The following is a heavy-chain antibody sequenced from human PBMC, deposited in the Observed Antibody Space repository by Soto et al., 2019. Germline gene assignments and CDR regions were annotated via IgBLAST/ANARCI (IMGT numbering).Heavy chain of an antibody. J-gene: IGHJ5*02. CDR3: ARGAGPPWFDP. Sequence: KSSETLSLTCTVSGASITTYHWSWIRQPAGKGLEWIGRISTIGGTNYSPSLESRVTLSIDRSQNQFSLKLTSVTAADTAVYYCARGAGPPWFDPWGQGTRVTVSS. V-gene: IGHV4-4*07. CDR2: ISTIGGT. CDR1: GASITTYH.